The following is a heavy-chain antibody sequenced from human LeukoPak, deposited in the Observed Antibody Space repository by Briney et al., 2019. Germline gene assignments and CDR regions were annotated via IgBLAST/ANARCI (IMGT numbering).Heavy chain of an antibody. Sequence: GGSLRLSCAASGFTFSSYAMSWLRQAPGRGLEWVSAISGSGSSTYYADSVKGRFTISRDNSKNTLYLQMKSLRAEDMAVYYCARDGYDFWSDYPTTLDYWGQGTLVTVSS. J-gene: IGHJ4*02. V-gene: IGHV3-23*01. CDR1: GFTFSSYA. CDR2: ISGSGSST. CDR3: ARDGYDFWSDYPTTLDY. D-gene: IGHD3-3*01.